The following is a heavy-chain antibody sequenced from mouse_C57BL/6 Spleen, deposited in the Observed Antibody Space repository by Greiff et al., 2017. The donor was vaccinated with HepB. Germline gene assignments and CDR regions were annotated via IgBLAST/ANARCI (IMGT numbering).Heavy chain of an antibody. J-gene: IGHJ3*01. V-gene: IGHV1-81*01. Sequence: VQRVESGAELARPGASVKLSCKASGYTFTSYGISWVKQRTGQGLEWIGEIYPRSGNTYYNEKFKGKATLTADKSSSTAYMELRSLTSEDSAVYFCAREGGAYWGQGTLVTVSA. CDR1: GYTFTSYG. CDR2: IYPRSGNT. CDR3: AREGGAY.